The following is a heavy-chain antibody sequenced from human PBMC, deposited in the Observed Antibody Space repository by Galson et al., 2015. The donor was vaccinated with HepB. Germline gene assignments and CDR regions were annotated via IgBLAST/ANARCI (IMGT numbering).Heavy chain of an antibody. D-gene: IGHD2-2*01. J-gene: IGHJ5*02. V-gene: IGHV4-34*01. CDR3: ARAPGFGGYCSSTSCYGNWFDP. CDR1: GGSFSGYY. CDR2: INHSGST. Sequence: ETLSLTCAVYGGSFSGYYWSWIRQPPGKGLEWIGEINHSGSTNYNPSLKSRVTISVDTSKNQFSLKLSSVTAADTAMYYCARAPGFGGYCSSTSCYGNWFDPWGQGTLVTVSS.